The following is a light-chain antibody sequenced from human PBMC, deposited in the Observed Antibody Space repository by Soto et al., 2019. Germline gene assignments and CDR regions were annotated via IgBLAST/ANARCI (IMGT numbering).Light chain of an antibody. CDR1: SSEVGGYNY. J-gene: IGLJ1*01. V-gene: IGLV2-11*01. Sequence: QSALTQPRSVARSPGQSVTISCTGNSSEVGGYNYVSWYQQHPGKAPKLRIYDVSKRRSGVPEPVSGSKSDNTASLTISGLHAEAKIDYYGCSYAGSSPYVFGYGTKLTVL. CDR3: CSYAGSSPYV. CDR2: DVS.